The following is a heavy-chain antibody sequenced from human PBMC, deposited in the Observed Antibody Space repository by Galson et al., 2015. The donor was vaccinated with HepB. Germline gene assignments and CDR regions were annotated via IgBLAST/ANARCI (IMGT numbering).Heavy chain of an antibody. CDR3: ARGHIAARQSYWYFDL. CDR1: GGTFSSYA. D-gene: IGHD6-6*01. CDR2: IIPIFGTA. V-gene: IGHV1-69*13. J-gene: IGHJ2*01. Sequence: SVKVSCKASGGTFSSYAISWVRQAPGQGLEWMGGIIPIFGTANYAQKFQGRVTITADESTSTAYMELSSLRSEDTAVYYCARGHIAARQSYWYFDLWGRGTLVTVSS.